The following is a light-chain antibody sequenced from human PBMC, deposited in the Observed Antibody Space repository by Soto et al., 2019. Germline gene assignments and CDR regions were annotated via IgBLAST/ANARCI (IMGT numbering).Light chain of an antibody. CDR3: QQYNSYSWK. CDR2: DAS. V-gene: IGKV1-5*01. J-gene: IGKJ1*01. CDR1: QSISNW. Sequence: DIQMTQSPSTLSASVGDRVTITCRANQSISNWLAWYQKKPGKVPKLLIYDASSLESGVPSRFSGSGSGTEFTLTISSLQPDDFATYYCQQYNSYSWKFGQGTKVEIK.